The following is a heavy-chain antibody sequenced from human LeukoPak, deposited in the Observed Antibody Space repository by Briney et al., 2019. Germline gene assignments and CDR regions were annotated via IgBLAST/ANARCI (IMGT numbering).Heavy chain of an antibody. Sequence: ASVKVSCKASGYTFTRYDISWVRQATGQGLEWMGWMNPNSGNTGYAQKFQGRVTMTRNTSISTAYMELSSLSSEDTAVYYCARAVVESYYDFWSGYSSRGWFDPWGQGTLVTVSS. D-gene: IGHD3-3*01. CDR2: MNPNSGNT. V-gene: IGHV1-8*01. CDR3: ARAVVESYYDFWSGYSSRGWFDP. J-gene: IGHJ5*02. CDR1: GYTFTRYD.